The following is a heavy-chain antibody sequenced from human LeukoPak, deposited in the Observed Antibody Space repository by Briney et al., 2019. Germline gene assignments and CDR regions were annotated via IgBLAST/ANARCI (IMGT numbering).Heavy chain of an antibody. J-gene: IGHJ5*02. V-gene: IGHV1-69*05. CDR3: ARGEATNWFDP. CDR1: GGTFIIYA. CDR2: IITIFGTA. D-gene: IGHD1-26*01. Sequence: GSSVKVSCKASGGTFIIYAISWVRQAPGQGRGWMGGIITIFGTANYAQKFQGRVTITTDESTSTAYMELSSLRSEDTAVYYCARGEATNWFDPWGQGTLVTVSS.